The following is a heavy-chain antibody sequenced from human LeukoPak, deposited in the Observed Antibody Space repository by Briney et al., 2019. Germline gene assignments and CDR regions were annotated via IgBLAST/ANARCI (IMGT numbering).Heavy chain of an antibody. D-gene: IGHD6-19*01. V-gene: IGHV4-30-2*01. CDR2: IYHSGSS. CDR3: ARIIGVAGGGYFDY. J-gene: IGHJ4*02. CDR1: GGSISSGGYY. Sequence: SETLSLTCTASGGSISSGGYYWSWIPQPPGMGRVWFGYIYHSGSSYYNPSLKSLVTISVDTSKNQFSLKLSCVSAADTAVYYCARIIGVAGGGYFDYWGQGTLVTVSS.